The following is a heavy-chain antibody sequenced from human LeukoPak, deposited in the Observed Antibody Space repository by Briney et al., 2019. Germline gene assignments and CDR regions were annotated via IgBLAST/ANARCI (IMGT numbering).Heavy chain of an antibody. Sequence: PGGSLRLSCAASGFTFSSNGMHWVRQAPGKGLEWVAVIWYDGSKKYYEDSVKGRFTISRDNFKNTLDLQMNSLRADDTAVYYCGKGPGYSVYDNLPHHWGQGTLVTVSS. D-gene: IGHD5/OR15-5a*01. CDR1: GFTFSSNG. CDR2: IWYDGSKK. J-gene: IGHJ5*02. V-gene: IGHV3-30*02. CDR3: GKGPGYSVYDNLPHH.